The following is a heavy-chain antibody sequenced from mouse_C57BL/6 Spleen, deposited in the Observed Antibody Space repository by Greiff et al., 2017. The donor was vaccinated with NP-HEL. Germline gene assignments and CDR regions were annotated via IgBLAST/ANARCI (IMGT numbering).Heavy chain of an antibody. CDR1: GFTFTDYY. V-gene: IGHV7-3*01. J-gene: IGHJ2*01. CDR3: AGHMVTTLDY. Sequence: EVKLMESGGGLVQPGGSLSLSCAASGFTFTDYYMSWVRQPPGKALEWLGFIRNKANGYTTEYSASVKGRFTISRDNSQSILYLQMNALRAEDSATYYCAGHMVTTLDYWGQGTTLTVSS. D-gene: IGHD2-2*01. CDR2: IRNKANGYTT.